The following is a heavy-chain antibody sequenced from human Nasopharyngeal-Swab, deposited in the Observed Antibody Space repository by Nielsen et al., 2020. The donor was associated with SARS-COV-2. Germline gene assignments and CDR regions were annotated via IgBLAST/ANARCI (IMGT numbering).Heavy chain of an antibody. CDR3: AKDRDSGDDSDDYYHYYGMDV. J-gene: IGHJ6*02. V-gene: IGHV3-7*03. Sequence: GGSLRLSCAASGFTFSSYWMSWVRQAPGKGLEWVANIKQDGSEKYYVDSVKGRFTISRDNSKNTVNLQMNSLRVEDTAIYYCAKDRDSGDDSDDYYHYYGMDVWGQGTTVTVFS. CDR1: GFTFSSYW. CDR2: IKQDGSEK. D-gene: IGHD5-12*01.